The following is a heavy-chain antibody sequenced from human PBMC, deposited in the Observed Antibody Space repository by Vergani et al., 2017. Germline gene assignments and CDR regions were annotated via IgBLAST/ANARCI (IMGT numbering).Heavy chain of an antibody. CDR2: ISVYNGET. V-gene: IGHV1-18*04. CDR1: GYTFKHYS. Sequence: QVQLVQSGAEVKKPGASVRVSCKSSGYTFKHYSIHWVRQAPGEGLEWLGWISVYNGETKFAQKFQGRVTLTRDTSTDTAYMEMGSLRSDDTAVYYCARDRGNSGDYNFDYWGQGTLVTVSS. CDR3: ARDRGNSGDYNFDY. J-gene: IGHJ4*02. D-gene: IGHD1-26*01.